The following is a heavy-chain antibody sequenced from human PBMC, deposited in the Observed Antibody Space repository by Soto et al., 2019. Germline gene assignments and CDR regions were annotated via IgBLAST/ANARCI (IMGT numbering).Heavy chain of an antibody. CDR2: ISDSGST. CDR1: GLTFSSYA. D-gene: IGHD2-15*01. CDR3: GKGGEGYCSGTSCLYHLDA. J-gene: IGHJ6*03. Sequence: EVQLLESGGGLVQPGGPRRLSCAAPGLTFSSYAMSWVRQAPGKGLEWVSTISDSGSTYYADSVQGRFTSSRDISKNTLYVQMRELRAGDTAVYYRGKGGEGYCSGTSCLYHLDAWGKGTTVTVSS. V-gene: IGHV3-23*01.